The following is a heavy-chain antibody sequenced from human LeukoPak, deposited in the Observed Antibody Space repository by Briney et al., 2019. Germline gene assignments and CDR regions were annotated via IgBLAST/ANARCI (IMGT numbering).Heavy chain of an antibody. Sequence: GRSLRLSCAASGFTFSSYGMHWVRQAPGKGLEWVAVISYDGSNKYYADSVKGRFTISRDNSKNTLYLQMNSLRAEDTAVYYCAKSGVDTAMVLFDYWGQGTLVTVSS. V-gene: IGHV3-30*18. CDR3: AKSGVDTAMVLFDY. J-gene: IGHJ4*02. CDR2: ISYDGSNK. CDR1: GFTFSSYG. D-gene: IGHD5-18*01.